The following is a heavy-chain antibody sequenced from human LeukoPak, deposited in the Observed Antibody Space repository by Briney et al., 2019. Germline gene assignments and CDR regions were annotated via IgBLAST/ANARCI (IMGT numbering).Heavy chain of an antibody. CDR2: IYYSGST. Sequence: SETLSLTCTVSGGSISSSSYYWGWIRQPPGKGLEWIGSIYYSGSTYYNPSLKSRVTISVDTSKNQFSLKLSSVTAADTAVYYCARDYGDQNYNTTRDYWGQGTLVTVSS. D-gene: IGHD4-17*01. CDR1: GGSISSSSYY. V-gene: IGHV4-39*02. CDR3: ARDYGDQNYNTTRDY. J-gene: IGHJ4*02.